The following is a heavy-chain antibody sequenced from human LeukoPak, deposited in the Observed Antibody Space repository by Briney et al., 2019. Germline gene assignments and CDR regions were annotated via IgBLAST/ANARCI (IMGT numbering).Heavy chain of an antibody. CDR3: ARGRIAARAFDY. CDR1: GGSISSGGYS. J-gene: IGHJ4*02. D-gene: IGHD6-6*01. Sequence: PSETLSLTCAVSGGSISSGGYSWSWIRQPPGKGLEWIGYIYHSGSTNYNPSLKSRVTISVDTSKNQFSLKLSSVTAADTAVYYCARGRIAARAFDYWGQGTLVTVSS. V-gene: IGHV4-30-2*01. CDR2: IYHSGST.